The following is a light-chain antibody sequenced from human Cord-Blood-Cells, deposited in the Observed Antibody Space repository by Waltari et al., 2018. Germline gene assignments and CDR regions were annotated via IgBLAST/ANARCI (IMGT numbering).Light chain of an antibody. CDR2: EVS. J-gene: IGLJ1*01. Sequence: QSALTQPASVSGSPGQSITISCTGTSSDVGSYNLVSCYQQHPGKAPKLMIYEVSKRPSGVSNRCSGSKSGNTASLTISGLQAEDEADYYCCSYAGSSTFYYVFGTGTKVTVL. V-gene: IGLV2-23*02. CDR1: SSDVGSYNL. CDR3: CSYAGSSTFYYV.